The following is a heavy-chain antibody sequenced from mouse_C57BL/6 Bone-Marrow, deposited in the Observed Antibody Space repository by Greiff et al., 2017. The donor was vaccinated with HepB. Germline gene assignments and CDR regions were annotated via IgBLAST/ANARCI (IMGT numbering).Heavy chain of an antibody. J-gene: IGHJ3*01. V-gene: IGHV1-81*01. CDR3: ARGWLQFAY. CDR2: IYPRSGNT. CDR1: GYTFTSYG. Sequence: VHLVESGAELARPEASVKLSCKASGYTFTSYGISWVKQSTGQGLEWIGEIYPRSGNTYYNEKFKGKATLTADKASSTAYMELRSLTSEDSAVYFCARGWLQFAYWGQGTLVTVSA. D-gene: IGHD2-3*01.